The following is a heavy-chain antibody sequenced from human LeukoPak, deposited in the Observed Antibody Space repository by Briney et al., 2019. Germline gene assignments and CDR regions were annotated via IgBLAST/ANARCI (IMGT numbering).Heavy chain of an antibody. V-gene: IGHV3-7*01. CDR2: INSDGSEN. Sequence: GGSLRLSCAASGFTFPKFWMTWVRQAPGTGLEWVASINSDGSENYYVDSVSGRFTVSRDNAKDSLYLQMYRLRAEDTAVYYCARHPAPGTIDYWGQGTLVTVSS. D-gene: IGHD1-14*01. CDR1: GFTFPKFW. CDR3: ARHPAPGTIDY. J-gene: IGHJ4*02.